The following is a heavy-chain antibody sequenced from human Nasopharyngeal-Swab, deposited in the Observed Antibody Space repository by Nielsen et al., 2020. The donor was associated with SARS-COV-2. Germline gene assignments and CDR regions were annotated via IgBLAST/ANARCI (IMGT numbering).Heavy chain of an antibody. J-gene: IGHJ4*02. CDR2: INHSGST. D-gene: IGHD4-17*01. V-gene: IGHV4-34*01. CDR1: GGSISSYY. CDR3: ARGHDYGEYATYDY. Sequence: SETLSLTCTVSGGSISSYYWSWIRQPPGKGLEWIGEINHSGSTNYNPSLKSRVTISVDTSKNQFSLKLSSVTAADTAVYYCARGHDYGEYATYDYWGQGTLVTVSS.